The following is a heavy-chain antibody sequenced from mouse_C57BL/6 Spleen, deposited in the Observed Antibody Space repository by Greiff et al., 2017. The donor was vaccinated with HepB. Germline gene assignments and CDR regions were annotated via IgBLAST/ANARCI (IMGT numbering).Heavy chain of an antibody. CDR2: ISSGGSYT. Sequence: EVQRVESGGDLVKPGGSLKLSCAASGFTFSSYGMSWVRQTPDKRLEWVATISSGGSYTYYPDSVKGRFTISRDNAKNTLYLQMSSLKSEDTAMYYWARLHDGYPFAYWGQGTLVTVSA. CDR1: GFTFSSYG. CDR3: ARLHDGYPFAY. V-gene: IGHV5-6*01. J-gene: IGHJ3*01. D-gene: IGHD2-3*01.